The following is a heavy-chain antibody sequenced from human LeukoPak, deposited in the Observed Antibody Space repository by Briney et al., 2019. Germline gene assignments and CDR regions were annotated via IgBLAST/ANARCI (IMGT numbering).Heavy chain of an antibody. CDR3: ARDRGIHDYAAPEGY. CDR1: GYTFTGYY. J-gene: IGHJ4*02. Sequence: ASVKVSCKASGYTFTGYYMHWVRQAPGQGLEWMGWINPNSGGTNYAQKFQGRVTMTRDTSTSTVYMELSSLRSEDTAVYYCARDRGIHDYAAPEGYWGQGTLVTVSS. D-gene: IGHD4-17*01. V-gene: IGHV1-2*02. CDR2: INPNSGGT.